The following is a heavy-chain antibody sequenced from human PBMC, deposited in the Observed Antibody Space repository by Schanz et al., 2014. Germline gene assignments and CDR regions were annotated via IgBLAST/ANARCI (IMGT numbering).Heavy chain of an antibody. J-gene: IGHJ5*02. CDR1: GYTFTSYG. Sequence: QVQLVQSGAEVKKPGASVKVSCKASGYTFTSYGISWVRQAPGQGLEWMGWINTGSGDTKYSQNFQGRVTITRDTSASTAYMELSSLRSEDTAVYSCAKAEYDILTDSYSRLDPWGQGTLXTVSS. V-gene: IGHV1-18*01. D-gene: IGHD3-9*01. CDR3: AKAEYDILTDSYSRLDP. CDR2: INTGSGDT.